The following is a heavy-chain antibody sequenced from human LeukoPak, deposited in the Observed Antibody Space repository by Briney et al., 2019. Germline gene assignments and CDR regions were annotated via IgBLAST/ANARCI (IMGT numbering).Heavy chain of an antibody. J-gene: IGHJ6*02. Sequence: HPGGSLRLSCAASGFTFSSDAMSWVRQAPGKGLEWVSAIIRSGDNTYYADSVKGRFTISRDNSKNTLYLQMNSLRTEDTAVYYCARAWEGWRGYYYGMDVWGQGTTVTVSS. CDR2: IIRSGDNT. CDR1: GFTFSSDA. V-gene: IGHV3-23*01. CDR3: ARAWEGWRGYYYGMDV. D-gene: IGHD6-19*01.